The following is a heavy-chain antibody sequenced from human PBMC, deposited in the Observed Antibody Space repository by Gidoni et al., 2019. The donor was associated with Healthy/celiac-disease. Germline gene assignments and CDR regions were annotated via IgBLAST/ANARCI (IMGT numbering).Heavy chain of an antibody. V-gene: IGHV4-34*01. CDR2: INHSGST. CDR3: ARASYDSSGYYFDY. D-gene: IGHD3-22*01. J-gene: IGHJ4*02. CDR1: GGSFSGYY. Sequence: QVQLQQWGAGLLKPSETLSLTCAVYGGSFSGYYWSWIRQPPGKGLEWIGEINHSGSTNYNPSLKSRVTISVDTSKNQFSLKLSSVTAADTAVYYCARASYDSSGYYFDYWGQGTLVTVSS.